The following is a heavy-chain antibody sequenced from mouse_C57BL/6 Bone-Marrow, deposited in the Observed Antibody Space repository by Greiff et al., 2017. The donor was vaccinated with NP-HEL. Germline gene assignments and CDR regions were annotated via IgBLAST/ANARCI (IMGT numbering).Heavy chain of an antibody. D-gene: IGHD1-3*01. Sequence: QVQLQQPGAELVRPGSSVKLSCKASGYTFTSYWMHWVKQRPIQGLEWIGNIDPSDSETHYNQKFKDKATLTVDKSSSTAYMQLSSLTSEDSAVYYCARKVRGFYAMDYWGQGTSVTVSS. CDR3: ARKVRGFYAMDY. CDR2: IDPSDSET. V-gene: IGHV1-52*01. J-gene: IGHJ4*01. CDR1: GYTFTSYW.